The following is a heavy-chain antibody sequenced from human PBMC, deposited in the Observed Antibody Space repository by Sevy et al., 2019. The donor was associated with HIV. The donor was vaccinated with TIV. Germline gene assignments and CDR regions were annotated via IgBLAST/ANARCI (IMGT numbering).Heavy chain of an antibody. CDR3: ARHVDSRMVRKLYGMDV. Sequence: GGSLRLSCEASGFTFNKYAMSWVRQAPGKGLEWVSSLSGSGSSTYYADSVRVRFTISRDNSRKTLYLEVDSLRVEDTGVYYCARHVDSRMVRKLYGMDVWGQGTTVTVSS. J-gene: IGHJ6*02. CDR1: GFTFNKYA. V-gene: IGHV3-23*01. CDR2: LSGSGSST. D-gene: IGHD5-18*01.